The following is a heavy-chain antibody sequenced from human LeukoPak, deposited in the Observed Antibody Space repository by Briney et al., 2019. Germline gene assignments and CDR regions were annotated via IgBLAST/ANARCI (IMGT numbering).Heavy chain of an antibody. V-gene: IGHV3-74*01. D-gene: IGHD2/OR15-2a*01. Sequence: GGSLRLACAASGNYWMHWVRQAPGKGLVWVSHINSDGSWTSYADSVKGRFTISKDNAKNTVYLRMNSLRAEDTAVYYCVSFYETYWGRGTLVTVSS. CDR3: VSFYETY. J-gene: IGHJ4*02. CDR1: GNYW. CDR2: INSDGSWT.